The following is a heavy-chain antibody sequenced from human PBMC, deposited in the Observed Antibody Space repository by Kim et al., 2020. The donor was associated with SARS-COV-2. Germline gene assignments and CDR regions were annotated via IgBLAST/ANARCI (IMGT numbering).Heavy chain of an antibody. J-gene: IGHJ5*02. CDR3: ARGGIVVVPAAMGLGNWFDP. D-gene: IGHD2-2*01. V-gene: IGHV1-69*04. CDR2: IITILGIA. CDR1: GGTFSSYA. Sequence: SVKVSCKASGGTFSSYAISWVRQAPGQGLEWMGRIITILGIANYAQKFQGRVTITADKSTSTAYMELSSLRSEDTAVYYCARGGIVVVPAAMGLGNWFDPWGQGTLVTVSS.